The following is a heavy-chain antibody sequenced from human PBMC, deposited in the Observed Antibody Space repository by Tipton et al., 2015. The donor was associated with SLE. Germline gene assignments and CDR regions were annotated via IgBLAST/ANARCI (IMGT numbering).Heavy chain of an antibody. D-gene: IGHD6-19*01. Sequence: TLSLTCTVSGGSISSSSYYWGWIRQPPGKGLEWIGYIYHSGSTYYNPALKSRVTISVDRSKNQFSLKLCSVTAADTGVYYCARVSSGGSGDYWGQGTLVTVSS. J-gene: IGHJ4*02. CDR3: ARVSSGGSGDY. CDR1: GGSISSSSYY. V-gene: IGHV4-39*07. CDR2: IYHSGST.